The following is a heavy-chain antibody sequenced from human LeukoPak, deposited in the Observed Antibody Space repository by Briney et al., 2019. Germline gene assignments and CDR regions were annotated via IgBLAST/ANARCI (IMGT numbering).Heavy chain of an antibody. Sequence: PGGSLRLSFAASGFTFSSYGMHWVRQAPGRGLEWVSVISDSGGDTSCADSGKGRFTISRDNSKNTVYLQMNSLRAEDTAVYYCAKTDCTSSSCYTIDSWGQGTLVTVSS. CDR1: GFTFSSYG. CDR3: AKTDCTSSSCYTIDS. CDR2: ISDSGGDT. V-gene: IGHV3-23*01. D-gene: IGHD2-2*02. J-gene: IGHJ4*02.